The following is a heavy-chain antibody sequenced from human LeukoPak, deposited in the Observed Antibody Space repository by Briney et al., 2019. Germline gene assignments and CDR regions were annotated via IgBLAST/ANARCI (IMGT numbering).Heavy chain of an antibody. J-gene: IGHJ4*02. CDR2: ISTYNGNT. Sequence: ASVKVSCKASGYTFTKYGITWVRQAPGQGLEWMGWISTYNGNTNYAQKLQGRVTMTTDTSTSTAYMELRSLRSDDTAVYYCARDPNSLTGYFHWGQGTLVTVSS. V-gene: IGHV1-18*01. CDR3: ARDPNSLTGYFH. D-gene: IGHD3-9*01. CDR1: GYTFTKYG.